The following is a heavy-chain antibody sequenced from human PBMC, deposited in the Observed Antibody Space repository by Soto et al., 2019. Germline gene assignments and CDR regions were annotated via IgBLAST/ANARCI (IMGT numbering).Heavy chain of an antibody. Sequence: QGQLVQSGPEVKKPGASVKVSCKASGYTFSRYGISWVRQAPGQGLEWMGWISGYNGDTKNVQKAQRTVTXTLAXSXHTAYMELRSLTSDDTPIYYCAKNGQPPYYYYGMDVWGQGTTVTVSS. V-gene: IGHV1-18*01. CDR2: ISGYNGDT. J-gene: IGHJ6*02. CDR3: AKNGQPPYYYYGMDV. CDR1: GYTFSRYG. D-gene: IGHD2-8*01.